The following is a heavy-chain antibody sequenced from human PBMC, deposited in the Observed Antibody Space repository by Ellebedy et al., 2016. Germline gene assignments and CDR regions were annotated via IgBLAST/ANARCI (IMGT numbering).Heavy chain of an antibody. J-gene: IGHJ3*02. Sequence: GESLKISXVASGFRFDSYAMTWVRQAPGMGLEWVSVISGTGANTYNADSVKGRFNISRDNSKNTLYLQMSSLRAEDTAVYFCASLSSRLAFDIWGQGTMVTVSS. CDR1: GFRFDSYA. V-gene: IGHV3-23*01. CDR2: ISGTGANT. D-gene: IGHD6-6*01. CDR3: ASLSSRLAFDI.